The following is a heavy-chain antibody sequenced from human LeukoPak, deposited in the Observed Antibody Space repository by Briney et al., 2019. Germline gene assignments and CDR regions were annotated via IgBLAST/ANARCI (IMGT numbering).Heavy chain of an antibody. J-gene: IGHJ4*02. V-gene: IGHV3-23*01. CDR2: ISISGDDT. D-gene: IGHD1-26*01. CDR3: ANPEWGTYSVGFDY. Sequence: GGSLRLSCAASGFTFSSSAMNWVPQAPGKGLEWVSAISISGDDTYYAESVKGRFTISRDNSKNTLYLRMNSLRAEDTAVYFCANPEWGTYSVGFDYWGQGTLVTVSS. CDR1: GFTFSSSA.